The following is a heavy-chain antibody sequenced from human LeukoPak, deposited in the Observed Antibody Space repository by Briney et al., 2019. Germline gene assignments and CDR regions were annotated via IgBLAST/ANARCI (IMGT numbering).Heavy chain of an antibody. CDR1: GGSFSGYY. D-gene: IGHD1-26*01. CDR3: ARVPGRSYSGSYPLDC. V-gene: IGHV4-34*01. CDR2: INHSGSA. J-gene: IGHJ4*02. Sequence: SETLSLTCAVYGGSFSGYYWSWIRQAPGKGLEWIGEINHSGSANYNPSLKSRVTISVDTSKNQFSLKLSSVTAADTAVYYCARVPGRSYSGSYPLDCWGQGTLVTVSS.